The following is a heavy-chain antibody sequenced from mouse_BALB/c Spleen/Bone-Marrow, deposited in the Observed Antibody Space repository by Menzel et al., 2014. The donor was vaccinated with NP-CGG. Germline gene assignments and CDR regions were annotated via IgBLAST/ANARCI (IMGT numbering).Heavy chain of an antibody. CDR2: ISSGSSTI. CDR1: GFTFSSFG. Sequence: EVKLVESGGGLVQPGGSRKPSCAASGFTFSSFGMHWVRQAPEKGLEWVAYISSGSSTIYYADTVKGRFTISRENPKNTLFLQMTSLRSEDTAMYYCARSGIGYYYGSNSYAMDYWGQGTSVTVSS. J-gene: IGHJ4*01. D-gene: IGHD1-1*01. CDR3: ARSGIGYYYGSNSYAMDY. V-gene: IGHV5-17*02.